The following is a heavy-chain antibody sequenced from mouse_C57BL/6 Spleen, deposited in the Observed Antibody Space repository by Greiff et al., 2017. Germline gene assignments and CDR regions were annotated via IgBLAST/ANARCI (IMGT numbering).Heavy chain of an antibody. CDR1: GYTFTSYW. J-gene: IGHJ3*01. Sequence: VQLQQPGAELVRPGSSVKLSCKASGYTFTSYWMDWVKQRPGQGLEWIGNIYPSDSETHYNQKFKDKATLTVDKSSSTAYMQLSSLTSEDSAVYYCARGGPSWFAYWGQGTLVTVSA. V-gene: IGHV1-61*01. CDR2: IYPSDSET. D-gene: IGHD1-1*02. CDR3: ARGGPSWFAY.